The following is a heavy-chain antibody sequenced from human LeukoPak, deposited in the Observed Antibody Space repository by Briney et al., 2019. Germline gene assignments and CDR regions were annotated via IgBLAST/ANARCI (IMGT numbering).Heavy chain of an antibody. CDR3: ARTGSTVTMLYPFDH. D-gene: IGHD4-17*01. Sequence: SETLSLSCTVSGGSIRSYYWSWIRQPPGKGLEWIGYIYYSGSTNYNPSLKSRVSISVDTSKNQFSLKLSSVTAADTAVYYCARTGSTVTMLYPFDHWGQGTLVTVSS. CDR2: IYYSGST. J-gene: IGHJ4*02. CDR1: GGSIRSYY. V-gene: IGHV4-59*01.